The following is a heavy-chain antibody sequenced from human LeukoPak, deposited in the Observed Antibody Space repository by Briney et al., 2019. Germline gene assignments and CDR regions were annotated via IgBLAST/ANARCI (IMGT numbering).Heavy chain of an antibody. Sequence: AGGSLRLSCAASGFTFSSYAMHWVRQAPGKGLEWVAVISYDGSNKYYADSVKGRFTISRDNSKNTLYLQMNSLRAEDTAVYYCARAYIPYAFDIWGQGTMVTVSS. J-gene: IGHJ3*02. CDR3: ARAYIPYAFDI. CDR1: GFTFSSYA. D-gene: IGHD4-11*01. CDR2: ISYDGSNK. V-gene: IGHV3-30*04.